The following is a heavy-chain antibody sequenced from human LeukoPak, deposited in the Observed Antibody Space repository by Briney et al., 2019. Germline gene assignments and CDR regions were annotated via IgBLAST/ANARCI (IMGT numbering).Heavy chain of an antibody. CDR1: GFTFSYYA. CDR3: ARAAFGAMNWFDP. Sequence: GGSLRLSCAASGFTFSYYAMSWVRQAPGKGLEWVSVISGSGDSTSYADSVKGRFTISRDNSKNTLYLQMNSLRAEDTAVYYCARAAFGAMNWFDPWGQGTLVTVSS. D-gene: IGHD3-10*01. CDR2: ISGSGDST. V-gene: IGHV3-23*01. J-gene: IGHJ5*02.